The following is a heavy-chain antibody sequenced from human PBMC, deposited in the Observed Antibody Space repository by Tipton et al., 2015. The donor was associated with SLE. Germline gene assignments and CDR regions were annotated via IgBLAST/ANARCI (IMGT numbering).Heavy chain of an antibody. CDR1: GWSFSDYY. Sequence: TLSLTCAVYGWSFSDYYWTWIRQPPGKGLEWIGEINHSGITNYNPSLKSRVTISVGTSRSQFSLKLRSVTAADTAMYYCALGRQLGGFDYWGQGTLVTVSS. CDR3: ALGRQLGGFDY. D-gene: IGHD6-13*01. J-gene: IGHJ4*02. CDR2: INHSGIT. V-gene: IGHV4-34*01.